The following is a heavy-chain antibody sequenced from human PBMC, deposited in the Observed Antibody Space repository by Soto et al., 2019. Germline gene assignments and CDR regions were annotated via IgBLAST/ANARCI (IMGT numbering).Heavy chain of an antibody. D-gene: IGHD3-3*01. J-gene: IGHJ6*02. V-gene: IGHV1-24*01. CDR2: FDPEDGET. CDR3: ATAGGYYRYYYGMDV. Sequence: ASVKVSCKVSGYTLTELSMHWVRQAPGKGLEWMGGFDPEDGETIYAQKFQGRVTMTEDTSTDTAYMELSSLRSEDTAVYYCATAGGYYRYYYGMDVQGQRSKVTVSS. CDR1: GYTLTELS.